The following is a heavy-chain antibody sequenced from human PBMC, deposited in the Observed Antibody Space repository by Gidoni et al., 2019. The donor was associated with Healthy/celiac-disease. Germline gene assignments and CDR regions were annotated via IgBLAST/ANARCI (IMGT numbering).Heavy chain of an antibody. J-gene: IGHJ3*02. CDR1: GGSFSGYY. Sequence: QVQLQQWGAGLLKPSETLSLTCAVYGGSFSGYYWSWIRQPPGKGLEWIGEINHSGSTNYHPSLKSRVTISVDTSKNQFSLKLSSVTAADTAVYYCARVSYCSGGSCYYAFDIWGQGTMVTVSS. D-gene: IGHD2-15*01. V-gene: IGHV4-34*01. CDR2: INHSGST. CDR3: ARVSYCSGGSCYYAFDI.